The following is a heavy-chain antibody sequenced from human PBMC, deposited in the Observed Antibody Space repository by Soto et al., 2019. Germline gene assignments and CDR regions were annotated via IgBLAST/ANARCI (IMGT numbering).Heavy chain of an antibody. V-gene: IGHV4-30-2*01. J-gene: IGHJ4*02. CDR3: ARGGYSDYDSPGDFDY. Sequence: QLQLQESGSGLVKPSQTLSLTCAVSGGSISSGGYSWSWIRQPPGKGLVWIGYIYHSGSTNYNPSFESRVTISVNSYNNQFSLNLSTVTAADTAVYYCARGGYSDYDSPGDFDYWGQGTLVTVSS. CDR2: IYHSGST. D-gene: IGHD5-12*01. CDR1: GGSISSGGYS.